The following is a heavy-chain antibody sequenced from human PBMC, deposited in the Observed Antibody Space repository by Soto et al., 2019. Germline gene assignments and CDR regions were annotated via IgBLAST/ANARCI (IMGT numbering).Heavy chain of an antibody. Sequence: GGSLRLSCAASGFTFSSYGMHWVRQAPGKGLEWVAVIWYDGSNKYYADSVKGRFTISRDNSKNTLYLQMNSLRAEDTAVYYCAREGGWYDTRRGMDVWGQGTTVTVSS. CDR2: IWYDGSNK. CDR1: GFTFSSYG. CDR3: AREGGWYDTRRGMDV. J-gene: IGHJ6*02. D-gene: IGHD3-22*01. V-gene: IGHV3-33*01.